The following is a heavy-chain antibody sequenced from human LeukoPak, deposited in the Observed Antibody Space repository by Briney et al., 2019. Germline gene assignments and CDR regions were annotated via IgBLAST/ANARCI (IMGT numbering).Heavy chain of an antibody. CDR2: ISRSNTI. V-gene: IGHV3-48*01. CDR3: ARVGYYDFWSGLIPHTYYMDV. Sequence: GGSLGLSCVASGFTFSTYSMNWVRQAPGKGLEWVSYISRSNTIYYADSVKGRFTVSRDNAKDSLFLQMNSLRAEDTAVYYCARVGYYDFWSGLIPHTYYMDVWGKGTTVTVSS. D-gene: IGHD3-3*01. J-gene: IGHJ6*03. CDR1: GFTFSTYS.